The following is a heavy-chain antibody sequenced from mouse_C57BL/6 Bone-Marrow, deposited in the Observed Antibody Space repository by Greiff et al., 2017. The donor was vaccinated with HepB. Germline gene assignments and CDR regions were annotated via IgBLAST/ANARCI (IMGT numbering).Heavy chain of an antibody. Sequence: EVKLVESGGGLVKPGGSLKLSCAASGFTFSSYAMSWVRQTPEKRLEWVATISDGGSYTYYPDNVKGRFTISRDNAKNNLYLQMSHLKSEDTAMYYCAREYQFAYWGQGTLVTVSA. CDR2: ISDGGSYT. V-gene: IGHV5-4*01. J-gene: IGHJ3*01. CDR3: AREYQFAY. CDR1: GFTFSSYA.